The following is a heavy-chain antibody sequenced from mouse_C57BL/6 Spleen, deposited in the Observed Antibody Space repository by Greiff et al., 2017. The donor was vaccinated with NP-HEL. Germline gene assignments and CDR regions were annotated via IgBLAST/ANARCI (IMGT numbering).Heavy chain of an antibody. D-gene: IGHD4-1*01. J-gene: IGHJ2*01. Sequence: EVKLMESGGGLVQPGGSLKLSCAASGFTFSDYGMAWVRQAPRKGPEWVAFISNLAYSIYYADTVTGRFTISRENAKNTLYLEMSSLRSEDTAMYYCARRGWDGGFDYWGQGTTLTVSS. CDR2: ISNLAYSI. CDR3: ARRGWDGGFDY. V-gene: IGHV5-15*01. CDR1: GFTFSDYG.